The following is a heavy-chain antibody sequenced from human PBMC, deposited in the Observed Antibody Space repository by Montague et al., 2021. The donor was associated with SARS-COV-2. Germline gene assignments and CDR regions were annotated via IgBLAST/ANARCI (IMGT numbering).Heavy chain of an antibody. CDR1: GFTFSSYE. CDR2: ISSSGSTI. D-gene: IGHD6-19*01. Sequence: SLRLSCAASGFTFSSYEMNWVRQAPGKGLEWVSYISSSGSTIYYADSVKGRFTISRDNAKNSLYLQMNSLRAEDTAVYYCARSGDIAVDGTLWFDYYDYMDVWGKGTTVTVSS. V-gene: IGHV3-48*03. CDR3: ARSGDIAVDGTLWFDYYDYMDV. J-gene: IGHJ6*03.